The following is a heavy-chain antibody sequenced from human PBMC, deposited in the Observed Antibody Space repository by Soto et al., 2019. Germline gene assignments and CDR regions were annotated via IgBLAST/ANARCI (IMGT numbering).Heavy chain of an antibody. CDR1: GFTFSSYG. J-gene: IGHJ4*02. Sequence: PGGSLRLSCAASGFTFSSYGMHWVRQAPGKGLEWVAVIWYDGSNKYYADSVKGRFTISRDNSKNTLYLQMNSLRAEDTAVYYCARETPHYYDSSGYRHFDYWGQGTLVTVSS. CDR3: ARETPHYYDSSGYRHFDY. D-gene: IGHD3-22*01. V-gene: IGHV3-33*01. CDR2: IWYDGSNK.